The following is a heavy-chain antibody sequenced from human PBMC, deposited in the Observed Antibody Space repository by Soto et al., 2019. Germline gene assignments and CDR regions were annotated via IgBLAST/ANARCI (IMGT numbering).Heavy chain of an antibody. D-gene: IGHD3-16*01. CDR2: IYYSGST. Sequence: SETLSLTCTVSGASISSSSYYWGWIRQPPGKGLAWIGNIYYSGSTYSNPSLRSRLTISVDTSKNQFSLRLTSVTAADTAVYYCARVFGPNRLDDWGQGTPVTVSS. J-gene: IGHJ4*02. CDR3: ARVFGPNRLDD. CDR1: GASISSSSYY. V-gene: IGHV4-39*07.